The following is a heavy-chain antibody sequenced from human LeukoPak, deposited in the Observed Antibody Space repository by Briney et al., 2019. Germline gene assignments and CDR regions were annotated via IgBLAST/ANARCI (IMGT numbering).Heavy chain of an antibody. CDR1: GGSISSSSYY. Sequence: SETLSLTCTVSGGSISSSSYYWGWIRQPPGKGLEWIGSIYYSGSTNYNPSLKSRVTISVDTSKNQFSLKLSSVTAADTAVYYCARAMDFGVVITPYYYYYMDVWGKGTTVTVSS. CDR2: IYYSGST. J-gene: IGHJ6*03. V-gene: IGHV4-39*07. CDR3: ARAMDFGVVITPYYYYYMDV. D-gene: IGHD3-3*01.